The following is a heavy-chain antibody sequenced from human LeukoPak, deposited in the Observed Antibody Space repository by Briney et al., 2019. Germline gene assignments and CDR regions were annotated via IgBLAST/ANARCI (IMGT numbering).Heavy chain of an antibody. D-gene: IGHD3-16*02. V-gene: IGHV3-23*01. J-gene: IGHJ4*02. CDR1: GFTFSSYA. CDR2: VSGSGGNT. Sequence: QSGGSLRLSCAASGFTFSSYAMSWVRQAPGKGLEWVSAVSGSGGNTYYADSVKGRFTMSRDNSKNTLYLQMNSLRAEDTAVYFCAKTVSGSHSYQGGDYWGQVTLVTVST. CDR3: AKTVSGSHSYQGGDY.